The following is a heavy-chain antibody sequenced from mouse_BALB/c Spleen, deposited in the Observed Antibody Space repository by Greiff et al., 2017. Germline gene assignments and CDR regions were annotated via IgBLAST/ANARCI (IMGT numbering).Heavy chain of an antibody. CDR3: APSNWDTWFAY. V-gene: IGHV5-17*02. J-gene: IGHJ3*01. CDR2: ISSGSSTI. Sequence: EVQRVESGGGLVQPGGSRKLSCAASGFTFSSFGMHWVRQAPEKGLEWVAYISSGSSTIYYADTVKGRFTISRDNPKNTLFLQMTSLRSEDTAMYYCAPSNWDTWFAYWGQGTLVTVSA. CDR1: GFTFSSFG. D-gene: IGHD4-1*01.